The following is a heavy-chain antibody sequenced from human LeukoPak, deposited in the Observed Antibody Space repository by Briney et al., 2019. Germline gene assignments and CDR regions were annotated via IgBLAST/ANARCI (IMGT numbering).Heavy chain of an antibody. Sequence: SETLSLTCTVSGGSISSYYWSWIRQPPGKGLEWIGYIYYSGSTNYNPSLKSRVTISVDTSKNQFSLKLSSVTAADTAVYYCARESDIVATLVKYYYYMDVWGKGTTVTISS. J-gene: IGHJ6*03. D-gene: IGHD5-12*01. CDR2: IYYSGST. CDR1: GGSISSYY. V-gene: IGHV4-59*01. CDR3: ARESDIVATLVKYYYYMDV.